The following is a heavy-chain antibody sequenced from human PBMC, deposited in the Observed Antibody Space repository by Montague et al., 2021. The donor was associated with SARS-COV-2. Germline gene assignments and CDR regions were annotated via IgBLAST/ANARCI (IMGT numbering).Heavy chain of an antibody. CDR2: IYYSGST. CDR3: ARDPGLVMILAIYTCYGMDV. D-gene: IGHD3-9*01. Sequence: SETLSLTCTVSGGSISSGGYYWSWIRQPPGKGLEWIGYIYYSGSTNYNPSLKSRVTISVDTSKNQFSLKLSSVTAADTAVYYCARDPGLVMILAIYTCYGMDVWGQGTTVTVSS. J-gene: IGHJ6*02. V-gene: IGHV4-61*08. CDR1: GGSISSGGYY.